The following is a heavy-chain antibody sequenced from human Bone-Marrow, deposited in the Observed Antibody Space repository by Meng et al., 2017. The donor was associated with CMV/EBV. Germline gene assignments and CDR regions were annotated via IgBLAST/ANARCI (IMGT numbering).Heavy chain of an antibody. D-gene: IGHD6-13*01. CDR3: AKVGSRTIAAAAIDY. CDR1: GFTFSSYG. V-gene: IGHV3-30*02. Sequence: GESLKISCAASGFTFSSYGMHWVRQAPGKGLEWVAFIRYDGSNKYYADSVKGRFTISRDNSKNTLYLQMNSLRAEDTAVYYCAKVGSRTIAAAAIDYWGPGTRVTVSS. CDR2: IRYDGSNK. J-gene: IGHJ4*02.